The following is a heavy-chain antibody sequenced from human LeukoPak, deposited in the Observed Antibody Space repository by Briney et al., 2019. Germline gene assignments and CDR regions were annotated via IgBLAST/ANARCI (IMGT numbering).Heavy chain of an antibody. Sequence: ASVKVSCKASGYTFTNYGISWVRRAPGQGLEWMGWISAYNGNTNYAQRFQDRLTMTTDTSTSTAYMELRSLRSDDTAVYYCARDQHGDYWGEGHFDSWGQGTLVTVSS. D-gene: IGHD4-17*01. CDR2: ISAYNGNT. V-gene: IGHV1-18*01. CDR1: GYTFTNYG. CDR3: ARDQHGDYWGEGHFDS. J-gene: IGHJ4*02.